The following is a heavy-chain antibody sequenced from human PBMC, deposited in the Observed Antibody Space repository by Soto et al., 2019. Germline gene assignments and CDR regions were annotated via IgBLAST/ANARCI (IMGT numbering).Heavy chain of an antibody. Sequence: AQLVQSRADLVQPGGSLRLSCAASGFTCSSFSMNRVRQAPGKGLEWLSYISSSSGTIFYADSVKGRFPISRDNPNGSLYLQMSTLRAEDTAVYYFATAYGDSNFDYWCQGTLVSV. CDR1: GFTCSSFS. D-gene: IGHD4-17*01. CDR2: ISSSSGTI. J-gene: IGHJ4*02. V-gene: IGHV3-48*01. CDR3: ATAYGDSNFDY.